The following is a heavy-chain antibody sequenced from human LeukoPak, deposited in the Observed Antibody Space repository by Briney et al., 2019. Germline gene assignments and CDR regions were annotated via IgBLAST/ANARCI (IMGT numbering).Heavy chain of an antibody. CDR1: GSTFDDYA. J-gene: IGHJ4*02. CDR2: IRSKAFGGTP. V-gene: IGHV3-49*03. CDR3: TRNTVTVHFDY. D-gene: IGHD4-17*01. Sequence: PGGSLRLSCSASGSTFDDYAVSWFRQAPGKGLEWVGFIRSKAFGGTPEYAASVRGRFTISRDDSKSIAYLQMNSLKTEDTAVYYCTRNTVTVHFDYWSQGTLVTVSS.